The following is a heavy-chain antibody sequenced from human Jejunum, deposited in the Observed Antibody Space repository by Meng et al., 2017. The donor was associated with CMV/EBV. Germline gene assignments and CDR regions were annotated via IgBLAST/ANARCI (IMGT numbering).Heavy chain of an antibody. CDR1: CPLSADT. D-gene: IGHD3-3*01. V-gene: IGHV3-23*01. CDR3: ATKNFWSGYYGDGFDI. Sequence: CPLSADTLPWVHPAPGKGLEWVSAISGDSATIFYADSVKGRFTISRDNSKNTLYLQMNSLRAEDTAVYYCATKNFWSGYYGDGFDIWAKGQWSP. CDR2: ISGDSATI. J-gene: IGHJ3*02.